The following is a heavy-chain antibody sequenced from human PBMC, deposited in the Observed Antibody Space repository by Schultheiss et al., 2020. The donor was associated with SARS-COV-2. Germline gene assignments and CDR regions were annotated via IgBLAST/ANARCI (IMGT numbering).Heavy chain of an antibody. CDR3: AKVHSSFPGSYYDSSGSSENDY. J-gene: IGHJ4*02. Sequence: GGSLRLSCAASAFTFDDYAMHWVRQAPGKGLEWVAVIWYDGSNKYYADSVKGRFTISRDNSKNTLYLQMNSLRAEDTAVYYCAKVHSSFPGSYYDSSGSSENDYWGQGTLVTVSS. CDR1: AFTFDDYA. V-gene: IGHV3-30*02. D-gene: IGHD3-22*01. CDR2: IWYDGSNK.